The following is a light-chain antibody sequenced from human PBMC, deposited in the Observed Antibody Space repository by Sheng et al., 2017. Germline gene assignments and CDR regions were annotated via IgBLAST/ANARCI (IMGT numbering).Light chain of an antibody. CDR3: QVWDTTTVV. J-gene: IGLJ2*01. V-gene: IGLV3-9*01. CDR2: RDT. CDR1: NIGSKK. Sequence: SYELTQSLSVSVALGQTAKIPCGGNNIGSKKVHWYQQKPGQAPVVVMYRDTNRPSGIPERFSWLQVGERGHPDYHQSPKAGDEADYYCQVWDTTTVVFGGGTRLTVL.